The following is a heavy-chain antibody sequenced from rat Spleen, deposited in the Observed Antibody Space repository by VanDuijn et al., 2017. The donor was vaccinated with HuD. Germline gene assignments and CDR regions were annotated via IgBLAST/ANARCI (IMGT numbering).Heavy chain of an antibody. CDR3: VRQDTSGYSNWFAY. D-gene: IGHD4-3*01. V-gene: IGHV5-7*01. Sequence: EVQLVESGGGLVQPGRSLKLSCAASGFTFSDYNMAWVRQAPKKGLEWVATISYDGSSTYYRDSVKGRFTISRDKAKSTLYLRMDNQRSEDTATYYGVRQDTSGYSNWFAYWGQGALVTVSA. J-gene: IGHJ3*01. CDR2: ISYDGSST. CDR1: GFTFSDYN.